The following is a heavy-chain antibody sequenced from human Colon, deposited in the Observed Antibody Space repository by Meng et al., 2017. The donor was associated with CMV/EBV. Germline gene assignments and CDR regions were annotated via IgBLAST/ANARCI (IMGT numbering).Heavy chain of an antibody. Sequence: GGSLRLSCAASGITLSNYAMSWVRQAPGKGLEWVSRISGSGYSADYADSVKGRFTISRDNSKNQFSLKLSSVTAADTAVYYCARGGLTPGEGGWFDPWGQGTLVTVSS. CDR3: ARGGLTPGEGGWFDP. CDR1: GITLSNYA. J-gene: IGHJ5*02. V-gene: IGHV3-23*01. D-gene: IGHD3-9*01. CDR2: ISGSGYSA.